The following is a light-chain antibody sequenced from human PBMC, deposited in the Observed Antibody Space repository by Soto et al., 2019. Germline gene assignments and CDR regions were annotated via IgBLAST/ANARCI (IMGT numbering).Light chain of an antibody. CDR1: QTISSW. CDR3: EQAGSFPIT. CDR2: DAS. J-gene: IGKJ5*01. V-gene: IGKV1-5*01. Sequence: DIQMTQSPSTLSGSVVDRVTITCRASQTISSWLAWYQQKPGKAPELLIYDASSLQSGVPPRFSGSGSGTDFTLTISSLQPEDFATYYCEQAGSFPITFGQGTRLEIK.